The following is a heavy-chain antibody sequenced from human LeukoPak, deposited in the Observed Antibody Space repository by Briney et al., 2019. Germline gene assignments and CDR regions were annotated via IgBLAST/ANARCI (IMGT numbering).Heavy chain of an antibody. CDR1: GFTFSSYA. V-gene: IGHV3-23*01. D-gene: IGHD5-18*01. CDR2: INSSGGST. J-gene: IGHJ4*02. Sequence: GGSLRLSCAASGFTFSSYAMSWVRQAPGKGLEWVSTINSSGGSTYYADSVQGRFTISRDNSKNTLFVQMNSLRAEDTAVYYCAKIFRTYNYGGFVYWGQGTLVTVSS. CDR3: AKIFRTYNYGGFVY.